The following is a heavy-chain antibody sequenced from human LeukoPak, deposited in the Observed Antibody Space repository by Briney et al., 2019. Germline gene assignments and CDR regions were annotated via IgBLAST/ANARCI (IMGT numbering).Heavy chain of an antibody. CDR2: IYYSGST. D-gene: IGHD2-2*01. Sequence: SETLSLTCTVSGGSISSGGYYWSWIRQHPGTGLEWIGYIYYSGSTYYNPSLKSRVTISVDTSKNQFSLKLSSVTAADTAVYYCARDKYGRFDPWGQGTLVTVSS. CDR1: GGSISSGGYY. J-gene: IGHJ5*02. CDR3: ARDKYGRFDP. V-gene: IGHV4-31*03.